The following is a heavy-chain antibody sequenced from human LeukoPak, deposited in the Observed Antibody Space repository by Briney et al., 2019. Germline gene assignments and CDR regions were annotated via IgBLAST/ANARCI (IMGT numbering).Heavy chain of an antibody. D-gene: IGHD6-13*01. CDR2: INPNSGGT. Sequence: GASVKVSCKASGYTFTGYYMHWVRQAPGQGLEWMGWINPNSGGTNYAQKFQGRVTMTRDTSISTAYMELSRLRPDDAAVYYCARRIAAAGTSLDWFDPWGQGTLVTVSS. J-gene: IGHJ5*02. CDR3: ARRIAAAGTSLDWFDP. V-gene: IGHV1-2*02. CDR1: GYTFTGYY.